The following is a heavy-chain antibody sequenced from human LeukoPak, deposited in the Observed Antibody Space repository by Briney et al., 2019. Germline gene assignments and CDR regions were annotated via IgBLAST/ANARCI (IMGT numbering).Heavy chain of an antibody. J-gene: IGHJ4*02. V-gene: IGHV3-23*01. CDR2: ISGSGGST. D-gene: IGHD2-21*01. CDR3: AKEVWGYSYFDY. CDR1: GFTFSSYA. Sequence: GGSLRLSCAASGFTFSSYAMSWVRQAPGKGLEWVSAISGSGGSTYYADSVKGRFTISRDNSKSTLYLQMNGLRAEDTAVYYCAKEVWGYSYFDYWGQGTLVAVSS.